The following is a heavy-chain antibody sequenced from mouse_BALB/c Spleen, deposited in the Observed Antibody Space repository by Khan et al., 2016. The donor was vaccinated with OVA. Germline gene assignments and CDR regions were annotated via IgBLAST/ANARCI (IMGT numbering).Heavy chain of an antibody. CDR1: GYTFTNYV. V-gene: IGHV1S136*01. CDR3: AREASSWDFSFPY. D-gene: IGHD4-1*01. Sequence: EVQLQESGPELVEPGASVKMSCKASGYTFTNYVMHWVKQKPGQGLEWIGYINPYNAGTRYNEKFKGKATLTSDISSTTAYLELRSLPSEDSAVYYCAREASSWDFSFPYWGQGTLVTVSA. CDR2: INPYNAGT. J-gene: IGHJ3*01.